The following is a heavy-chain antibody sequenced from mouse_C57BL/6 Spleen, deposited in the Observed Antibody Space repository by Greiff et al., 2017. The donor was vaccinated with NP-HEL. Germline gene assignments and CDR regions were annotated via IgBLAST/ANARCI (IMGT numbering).Heavy chain of an antibody. CDR3: ARGGGIYYGKRDAMDY. CDR2: ISDGGSYT. J-gene: IGHJ4*01. CDR1: GFTFSSYA. V-gene: IGHV5-4*03. D-gene: IGHD2-1*01. Sequence: DVKLVESGGGLVKPGGSLKLSCAASGFTFSSYAMSWVRQTPEKRLEWVATISDGGSYTYYPDNVKGRFTISRDNAKNNLYLQMSHLKSEDTAMYYCARGGGIYYGKRDAMDYWGQGTSVTVSS.